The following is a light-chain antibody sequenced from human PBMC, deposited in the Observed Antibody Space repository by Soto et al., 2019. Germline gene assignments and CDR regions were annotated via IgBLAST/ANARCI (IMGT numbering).Light chain of an antibody. CDR1: QSVSSRN. CDR2: GAS. V-gene: IGKV3-20*01. J-gene: IGKJ2*01. Sequence: EIVLTQSPATLSLSPGERATLSCRASQSVSSRNLAWYQQKPGQAPRLLIYGASIRATGIPDRFSGSGSGTDFTLTIRRLEPEDFAVYYCQQFGGSPPAFTFGQGTKLEI. CDR3: QQFGGSPPAFT.